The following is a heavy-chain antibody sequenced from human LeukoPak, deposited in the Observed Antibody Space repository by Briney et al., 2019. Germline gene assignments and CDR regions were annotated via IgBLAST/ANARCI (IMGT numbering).Heavy chain of an antibody. CDR2: IYYSGST. Sequence: PSETLSLTCTVSGGSISSYYWSWIRQPPGKGLEWIGYIYYSGSTNYNPSLKSRVTLSVDTSKNQFSLKLSSVTAADTAVYYCARVPYGSGSYYYYGMDVWGQGTTVTVSS. J-gene: IGHJ6*02. CDR1: GGSISSYY. V-gene: IGHV4-59*01. D-gene: IGHD3-10*01. CDR3: ARVPYGSGSYYYYGMDV.